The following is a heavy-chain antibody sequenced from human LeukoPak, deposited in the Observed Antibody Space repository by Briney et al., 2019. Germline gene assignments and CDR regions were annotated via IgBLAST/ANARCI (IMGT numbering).Heavy chain of an antibody. Sequence: GGSLRLSCAASGFTFSSYATSWVRQAPGKGLEWVSVISGSGTNTYYADSVKGRFTISRDNSKNTLYLQMNSLRAEDTALYYCVKHSAPVLAAARFDYWGQGNLVTVSS. CDR1: GFTFSSYA. D-gene: IGHD2-2*01. CDR2: ISGSGTNT. V-gene: IGHV3-23*01. CDR3: VKHSAPVLAAARFDY. J-gene: IGHJ4*02.